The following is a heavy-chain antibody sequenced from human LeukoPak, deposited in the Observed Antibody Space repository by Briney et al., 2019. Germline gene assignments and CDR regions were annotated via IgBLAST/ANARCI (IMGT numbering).Heavy chain of an antibody. CDR1: GYSFTSYW. CDR3: ARAYCSSTSCRHNDAFDI. Sequence: GESLKISCKGSGYSFTSYWIGWVRQMPGKGLEWMGIIYPGDSDTRYSPSFQGQVTISADKSISTAYLQWSSLKASDTAMYYCARAYCSSTSCRHNDAFDIWGQGTMVTVSS. CDR2: IYPGDSDT. J-gene: IGHJ3*02. D-gene: IGHD2-2*01. V-gene: IGHV5-51*01.